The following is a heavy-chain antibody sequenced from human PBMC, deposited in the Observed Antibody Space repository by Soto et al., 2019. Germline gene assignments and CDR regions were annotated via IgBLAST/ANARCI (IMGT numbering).Heavy chain of an antibody. Sequence: PGGSLRLSCAASGLTFSSSALSWVRQAPGKGLEWVSFIDGSGGSTYYADSVKGRFTISRDNSKNTLYLQMNSLRAEDTAIYYCSKRTDAGVYDNWGQGTLVTVSS. CDR2: IDGSGGST. V-gene: IGHV3-23*01. J-gene: IGHJ4*02. CDR1: GLTFSSSA. CDR3: SKRTDAGVYDN. D-gene: IGHD6-13*01.